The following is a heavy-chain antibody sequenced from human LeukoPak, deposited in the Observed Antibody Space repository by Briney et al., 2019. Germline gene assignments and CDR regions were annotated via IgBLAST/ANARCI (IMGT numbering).Heavy chain of an antibody. CDR3: ARGAPNWFDP. J-gene: IGHJ5*02. V-gene: IGHV4-34*01. CDR2: INHSGST. CDR1: GGSFSGYY. Sequence: PSETLSLTCAVYGGSFSGYYWSWIRQPPGKGLEWIGEINHSGSTNSNPSLKSRVTISVGTSKNQFSLKLSSVTAADTAVYYCARGAPNWFDPWGQGTLVTVSS.